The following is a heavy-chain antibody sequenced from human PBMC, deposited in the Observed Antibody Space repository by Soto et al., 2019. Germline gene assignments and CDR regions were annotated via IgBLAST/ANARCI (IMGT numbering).Heavy chain of an antibody. CDR1: GFTFSSYS. V-gene: IGHV3-21*01. Sequence: EVQLVESGGGLVKPGGSLRLSCAASGFTFSSYSMNWVRQAPGKGLEWVSSISSSSSYIYYVDSVKGRFTISRDNAKNSLYLQMNSLRAEDSAVYYCAREQYYYDSSGYYSAFDYWGQGTLVTVSS. J-gene: IGHJ4*02. CDR3: AREQYYYDSSGYYSAFDY. CDR2: ISSSSSYI. D-gene: IGHD3-22*01.